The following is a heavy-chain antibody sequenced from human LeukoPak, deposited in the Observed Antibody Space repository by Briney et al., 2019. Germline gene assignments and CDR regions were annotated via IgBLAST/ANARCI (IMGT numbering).Heavy chain of an antibody. J-gene: IGHJ4*02. V-gene: IGHV4-59*01. CDR3: AREGPIWGNYRPFDY. CDR2: IYYSGST. Sequence: SETLSLTCTVSGGSISSYYWSWIRQPPGKGLEWIGYIYYSGSTNYNPSLKSRVTISVDTSKNQFSLKLSSVTAADTAVYYCAREGPIWGNYRPFDYWGQGTLVTVSS. D-gene: IGHD3-16*02. CDR1: GGSISSYY.